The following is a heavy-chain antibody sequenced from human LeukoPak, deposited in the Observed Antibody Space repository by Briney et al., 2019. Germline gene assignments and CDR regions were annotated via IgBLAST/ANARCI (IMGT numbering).Heavy chain of an antibody. J-gene: IGHJ5*02. V-gene: IGHV4-39*01. Sequence: IYYSGTTHYNPSLESRVTISVDTSKNQFSLKLSSVTAADTAVYYCARHFVEMATICWFDPWGQGTLVTVSS. D-gene: IGHD5-24*01. CDR3: ARHFVEMATICWFDP. CDR2: IYYSGTT.